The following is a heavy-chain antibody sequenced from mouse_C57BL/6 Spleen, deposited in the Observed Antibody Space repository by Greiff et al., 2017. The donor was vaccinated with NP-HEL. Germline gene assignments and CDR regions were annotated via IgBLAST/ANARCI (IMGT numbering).Heavy chain of an antibody. CDR1: GYAFSSYW. Sequence: VKVVESGAELVKPGASVKISCKASGYAFSSYWMNWVKQRPGKGLEWIGQIYPGDGDTNYNGKFKGKATLTADKSSSTAYMQLSSLTSENSAVYFCARSPYGSSYIDYWGQGTTLTVSS. J-gene: IGHJ2*01. CDR2: IYPGDGDT. CDR3: ARSPYGSSYIDY. V-gene: IGHV1-80*01. D-gene: IGHD1-1*01.